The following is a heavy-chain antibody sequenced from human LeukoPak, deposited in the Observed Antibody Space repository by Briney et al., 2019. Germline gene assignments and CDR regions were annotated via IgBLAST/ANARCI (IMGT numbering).Heavy chain of an antibody. CDR2: IYVTGT. V-gene: IGHV4-59*08. CDR1: GGSIGTYY. Sequence: SETLSLTCTVSGGSIGTYYWSWIRQYPGKGLEWIGYIYVTGTRYNPYLQSRVTISVDRSRNQFSLKMSSVTAADTAVYYCARHIGGGIEDMDVWGKGTKVIVSS. D-gene: IGHD3-16*02. J-gene: IGHJ6*03. CDR3: ARHIGGGIEDMDV.